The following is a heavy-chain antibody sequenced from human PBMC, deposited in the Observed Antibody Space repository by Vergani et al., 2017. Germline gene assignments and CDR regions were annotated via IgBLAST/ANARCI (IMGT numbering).Heavy chain of an antibody. D-gene: IGHD6-13*01. V-gene: IGHV1-69*01. CDR2: IIPMFGTV. CDR1: GGTFRTYD. CDR3: ATHLIAVPGRLXY. J-gene: IGHJ4*02. Sequence: QVQLVQSGAEVKKPGSSVKVSCKASGGTFRTYDINWVRQAPGQGLEWMGGIIPMFGTVSYSQKFQGRVTITADESTTTAYMELSSLRSEETAVYYCATHLIAVPGRLXYWGQGTLVTVSS.